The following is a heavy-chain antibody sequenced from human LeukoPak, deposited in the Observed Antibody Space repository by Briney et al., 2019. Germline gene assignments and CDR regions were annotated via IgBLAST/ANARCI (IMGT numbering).Heavy chain of an antibody. D-gene: IGHD2-2*01. Sequence: ASVKVSCKVSGYTLTELSMHWVRQAPGKGLEWMGGFDPEDGETIYAQKFQGRVTMTEDTSTDTAYMELRSLRSDDTAVYYCASQVGTAAYNWFDPWGQGTLVTVSS. V-gene: IGHV1-24*01. CDR3: ASQVGTAAYNWFDP. CDR1: GYTLTELS. J-gene: IGHJ5*02. CDR2: FDPEDGET.